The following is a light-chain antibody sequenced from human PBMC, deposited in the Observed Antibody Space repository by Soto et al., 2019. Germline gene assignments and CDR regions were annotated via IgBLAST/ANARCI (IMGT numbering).Light chain of an antibody. CDR1: SSNIENNY. J-gene: IGLJ2*01. CDR2: DDN. CDR3: VTWDGNLSAGV. Sequence: QSVLTQPPSGSAGPGQTVTISCSGGSSNIENNYVSWYQHFPGTAPKLLIYDDNNRPSGIPDRFSGSKSGTSATLGITGLQTGDEADYYCVTWDGNLSAGVFGGGTKLTVL. V-gene: IGLV1-51*01.